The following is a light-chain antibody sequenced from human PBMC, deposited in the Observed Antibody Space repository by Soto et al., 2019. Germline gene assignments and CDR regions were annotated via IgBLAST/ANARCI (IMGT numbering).Light chain of an antibody. CDR3: SSFTASDTWV. Sequence: QSVLTQPASVSGSPGQSITISCTGTSSDVGGYNYVSWYQHHPGTAPKLMIYEVSNRPSGVSNRFSGSKSGNTASLTISGLQAADEADYYCSSFTASDTWVLGGGTKVTVL. CDR1: SSDVGGYNY. CDR2: EVS. J-gene: IGLJ3*02. V-gene: IGLV2-14*01.